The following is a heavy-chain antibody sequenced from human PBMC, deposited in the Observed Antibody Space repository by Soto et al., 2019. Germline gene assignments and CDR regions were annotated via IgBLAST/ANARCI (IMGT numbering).Heavy chain of an antibody. J-gene: IGHJ6*03. CDR2: IYYSGST. Sequence: SETLSLTCTVPGGSISSSSYYWGWIRQPPGKGLEWIGSIYYSGSTYYNPSLKSRVTISVDTSKNQFSLKLSSVTAADTAVYYCATGRQVVPAAITDYYYYYMDVWGKGTTVT. CDR1: GGSISSSSYY. CDR3: ATGRQVVPAAITDYYYYYMDV. D-gene: IGHD2-2*01. V-gene: IGHV4-39*01.